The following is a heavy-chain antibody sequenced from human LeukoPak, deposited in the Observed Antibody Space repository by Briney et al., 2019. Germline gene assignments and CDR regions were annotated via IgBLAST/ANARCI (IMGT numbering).Heavy chain of an antibody. CDR2: IYHSGST. Sequence: ASETLSLTCTVSGYSISSGYYWGWIRQPPGKGLEWIGSIYHSGSTYYNPSLKSRVTISVDTSKNQFSLKLSSVTAADTAVYYCASGSWSSYYFHYWGQGTLVTVSS. J-gene: IGHJ4*02. CDR3: ASGSWSSYYFHY. V-gene: IGHV4-38-2*02. CDR1: GYSISSGYY. D-gene: IGHD6-6*01.